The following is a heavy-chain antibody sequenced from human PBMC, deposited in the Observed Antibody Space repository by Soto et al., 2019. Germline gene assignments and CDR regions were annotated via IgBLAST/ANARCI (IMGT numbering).Heavy chain of an antibody. CDR2: INWNGGST. V-gene: IGHV3-20*04. CDR3: ARIPVGYDYAMDV. Sequence: PGGSLRLSCAASGFTFDDYGMSWVRQAPGKGLEWVSGINWNGGSTTYVDSVKGRFTISRDNAKNSLYLKMNSLRVEDTALYYCARIPVGYDYAMDVWGQGTTVTVSS. D-gene: IGHD1-26*01. CDR1: GFTFDDYG. J-gene: IGHJ6*02.